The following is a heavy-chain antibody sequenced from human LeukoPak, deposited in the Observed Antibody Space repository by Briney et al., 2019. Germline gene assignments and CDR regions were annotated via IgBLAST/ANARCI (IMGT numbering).Heavy chain of an antibody. Sequence: ASVKVSCKASGYTFTSYGISWVRQAPGQGLEWMGWISAYNGNTNYAQKFQGRVTMTTGTSTSTAYMELRSLRSDNTAVYYCARDRLRFLPWDWFDPWGQGTLVTVSS. V-gene: IGHV1-18*01. J-gene: IGHJ5*02. CDR2: ISAYNGNT. CDR1: GYTFTSYG. D-gene: IGHD3-3*01. CDR3: ARDRLRFLPWDWFDP.